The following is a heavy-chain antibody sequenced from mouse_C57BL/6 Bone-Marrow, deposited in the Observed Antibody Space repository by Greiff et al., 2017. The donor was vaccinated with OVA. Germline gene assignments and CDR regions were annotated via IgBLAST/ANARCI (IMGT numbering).Heavy chain of an antibody. V-gene: IGHV5-17*01. J-gene: IGHJ4*01. CDR3: ARQEVMDY. CDR1: GFTFSDYG. Sequence: DVHLVESGGGLVKPGGSLKLSCAASGFTFSDYGMHWVRQAPEKGLEWVAYISSGSSTIYYADTVKGRFTISRDNAKNTLFLQMTSLRSEDTSMYYCARQEVMDYWGQGTSVTVSS. CDR2: ISSGSSTI.